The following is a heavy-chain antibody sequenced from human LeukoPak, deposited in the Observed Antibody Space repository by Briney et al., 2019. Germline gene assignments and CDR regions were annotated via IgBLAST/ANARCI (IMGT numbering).Heavy chain of an antibody. D-gene: IGHD5-24*01. Sequence: PSASVKVSCKASRGTFSSYAISWVRQAPGQGLEWMGGIIPIFGTANYAQKFQGRVTMTRNTSISTAYMELSSLRSEDTAVYYCARVRLEMATIPYGMDVWGQGTTVTVSS. V-gene: IGHV1-69*05. CDR2: IIPIFGTA. CDR3: ARVRLEMATIPYGMDV. CDR1: RGTFSSYA. J-gene: IGHJ6*02.